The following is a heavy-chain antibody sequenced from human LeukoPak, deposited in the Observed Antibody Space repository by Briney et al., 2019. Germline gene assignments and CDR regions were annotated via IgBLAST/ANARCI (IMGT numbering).Heavy chain of an antibody. Sequence: GGSLRLSCAASGFTFSSYGMHWVRQAPGKGLEWVAFIRYDGSNKYYADSVKGQFTISRDNSKNTLYLQMNSLRAEDTAVYYCAKESSRRRIAAPDYWGQGTLVTVSS. CDR1: GFTFSSYG. D-gene: IGHD6-6*01. CDR2: IRYDGSNK. V-gene: IGHV3-30*02. CDR3: AKESSRRRIAAPDY. J-gene: IGHJ4*02.